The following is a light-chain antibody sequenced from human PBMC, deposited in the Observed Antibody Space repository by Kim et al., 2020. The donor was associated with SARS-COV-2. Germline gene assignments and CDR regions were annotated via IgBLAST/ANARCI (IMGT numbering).Light chain of an antibody. CDR1: RSNIGAGYD. CDR2: GNS. J-gene: IGLJ2*01. Sequence: QRVTISCTGSRSNIGAGYDVHWYQQLPGTAPKLLIYGNSHRPSGVPDRFSGSKSGTSASLAITGLQAEDEADYYCQSYDSSLSGSVFGGGTQLTVL. V-gene: IGLV1-40*01. CDR3: QSYDSSLSGSV.